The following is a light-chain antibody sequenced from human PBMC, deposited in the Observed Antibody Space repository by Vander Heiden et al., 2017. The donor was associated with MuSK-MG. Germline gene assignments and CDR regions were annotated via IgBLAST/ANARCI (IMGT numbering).Light chain of an antibody. Sequence: NFMLTQPHSVSESPGKTVTIPCTRSSGSVAGNFVQWYQQRPARAPPTVIHGDHQRPSGVPARCAGSIDTSANSAALTTSGLKTEDEADYYCQSLDSTTNEVMFGGGTKLTVL. V-gene: IGLV6-57*04. CDR1: SGSVAGNF. CDR2: GDH. J-gene: IGLJ3*02. CDR3: QSLDSTTNEVM.